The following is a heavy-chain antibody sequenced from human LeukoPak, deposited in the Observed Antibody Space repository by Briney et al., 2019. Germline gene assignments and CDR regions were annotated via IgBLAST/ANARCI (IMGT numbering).Heavy chain of an antibody. J-gene: IGHJ6*02. V-gene: IGHV3-7*01. CDR3: ARDVRGSGSYPTYYYTGMDV. D-gene: IGHD3-10*01. CDR2: IKQDVSEE. Sequence: GGALRVSCAAPGFTFRVYWMSCVSEAPGKGLECVSNIKQDVSEEYYVESVKRRFTISRDNAKNSLYLQMNSLRAEDPAVYYCARDVRGSGSYPTYYYTGMDVWGQGTTVTVSS. CDR1: GFTFRVYW.